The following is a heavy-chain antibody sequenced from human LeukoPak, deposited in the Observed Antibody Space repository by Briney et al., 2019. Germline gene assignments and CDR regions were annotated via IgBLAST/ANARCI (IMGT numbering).Heavy chain of an antibody. CDR2: IDPSGSA. Sequence: SETLSLTCTVSGGSISSYYWSWIRRPPGKGLEWIGYIDPSGSASYNPSLKSRVTIFVDTSKNLVSLILTSVSASDTAIYYCARDHWLFSSKTWYYYGMDVWGQGTTVTVSS. D-gene: IGHD3-9*01. CDR1: GGSISSYY. J-gene: IGHJ6*02. V-gene: IGHV4-59*01. CDR3: ARDHWLFSSKTWYYYGMDV.